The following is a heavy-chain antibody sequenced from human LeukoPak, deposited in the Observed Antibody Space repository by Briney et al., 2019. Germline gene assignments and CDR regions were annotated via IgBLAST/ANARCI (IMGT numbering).Heavy chain of an antibody. D-gene: IGHD3-10*02. CDR3: AELGITMIGGV. V-gene: IGHV3-23*01. CDR1: GFTFSNYA. CDR2: FSGSGGST. Sequence: GGFLRLSCAASGFTFSNYAMSWVRQAPGKGLEWVSAFSGSGGSTYYADSVKGRFTISRDNSKNTLYLQMNSLRAEDTAVYYCAELGITMIGGVWGKGTTVTISS. J-gene: IGHJ6*04.